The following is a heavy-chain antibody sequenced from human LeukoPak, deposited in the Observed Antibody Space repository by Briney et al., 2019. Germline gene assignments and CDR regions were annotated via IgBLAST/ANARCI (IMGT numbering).Heavy chain of an antibody. Sequence: PSETLSLICTVSGGSLSCYYWSWTRQPPGKGLEWIGYIYYSGSTNYNPSLKSRLTISVYTSKNQVALKLSSVTAADTAVYYCARYVYCEGDCSYFDYWGQGTLVTVSS. CDR1: GGSLSCYY. V-gene: IGHV4-59*01. CDR2: IYYSGST. J-gene: IGHJ4*02. D-gene: IGHD2-21*02. CDR3: ARYVYCEGDCSYFDY.